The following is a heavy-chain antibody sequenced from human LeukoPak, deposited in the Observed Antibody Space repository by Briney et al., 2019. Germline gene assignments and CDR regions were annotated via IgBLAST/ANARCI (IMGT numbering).Heavy chain of an antibody. V-gene: IGHV3-30*04. Sequence: GGSLRLSCAASGFTFTRYTMHWVRQAPGKGLEWVAVMSNDGNYYADSEKGRFTISRDNSKNTLYLQMNSLRPEDTAVYYCARDGGGVGSSPNYWCQGTLVTVSS. CDR2: MSNDGN. CDR3: ARDGGGVGSSPNY. J-gene: IGHJ4*02. CDR1: GFTFTRYT. D-gene: IGHD1-26*01.